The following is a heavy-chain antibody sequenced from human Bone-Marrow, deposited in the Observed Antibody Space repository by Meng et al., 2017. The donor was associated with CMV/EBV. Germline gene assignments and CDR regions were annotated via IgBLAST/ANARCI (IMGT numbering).Heavy chain of an antibody. CDR2: ISYDGSNK. Sequence: GGSLRLSCAASGFTFSSYGMHWVRQAPGKGLEWVAVISYDGSNKYYADSVKGRFTISRDNSKNTLYLQMNSLRAEDTAVYYCARAIAVADYFDYWGQGTLVTVSS. CDR3: ARAIAVADYFDY. D-gene: IGHD6-19*01. CDR1: GFTFSSYG. J-gene: IGHJ4*02. V-gene: IGHV3-30*19.